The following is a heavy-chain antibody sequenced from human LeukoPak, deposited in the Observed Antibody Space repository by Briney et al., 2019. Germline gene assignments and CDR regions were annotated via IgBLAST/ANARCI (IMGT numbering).Heavy chain of an antibody. D-gene: IGHD4-17*01. CDR3: ARGLSTE. Sequence: PSETLSLTCTVSGGSISGSSYYWGWIRQPPGKGLEWIGSIYYSGSTYYNPSLKSRVTISVDTSKNQFSLKLSSVTAADTAVYYCARGLSTEWGQGTLVTVSS. CDR2: IYYSGST. V-gene: IGHV4-39*07. CDR1: GGSISGSSYY. J-gene: IGHJ4*02.